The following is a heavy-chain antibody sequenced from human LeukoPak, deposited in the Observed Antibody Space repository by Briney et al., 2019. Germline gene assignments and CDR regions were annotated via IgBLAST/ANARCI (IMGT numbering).Heavy chain of an antibody. V-gene: IGHV1-8*01. CDR1: GYTFTSYD. J-gene: IGHJ5*02. D-gene: IGHD2-2*01. CDR2: MNPNSGNT. Sequence: ASVKVSCKASGYTFTSYDINWVRQATGQGLEWMGWMNPNSGNTGYAQKFQGRVTMTRNTSISTAYMELSSLRSEDTAVYYCARGRYCISTSCYPRWFDPWGQGTLVTVSS. CDR3: ARGRYCISTSCYPRWFDP.